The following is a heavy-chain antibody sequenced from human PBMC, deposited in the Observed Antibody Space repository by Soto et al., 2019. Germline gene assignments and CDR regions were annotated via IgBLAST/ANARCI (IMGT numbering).Heavy chain of an antibody. V-gene: IGHV5-51*01. CDR2: INPVDSDT. CDR1: GYSFTSFW. Sequence: EVQVVQSGAEVKKPGASLKISCQGFGYSFTSFWIGWVRQMPGKGLEWMGIINPVDSDTRYSPSFQGQVTISVDKSITTAYLQWSSLKASDTAMYSCARGFCRPPSTPNCDYWGLGTLVTVSS. J-gene: IGHJ4*02. CDR3: ARGFCRPPSTPNCDY. D-gene: IGHD3-3*01.